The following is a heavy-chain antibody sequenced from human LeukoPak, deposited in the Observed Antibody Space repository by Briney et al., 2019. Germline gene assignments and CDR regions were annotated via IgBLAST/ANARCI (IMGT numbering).Heavy chain of an antibody. CDR1: LLTSNTYS. J-gene: IGHJ4*02. D-gene: IGHD6-19*01. V-gene: IGHV3-21*01. CDR2: IGSTSSYI. Sequence: GGSLRLSCAVSLLTSNTYSMNWVGQAPGKGLEWVSCIGSTSSYIYYADSVKGRFTISRDNAKNSLYLQMNSLRVEDTAVYYCARGARSGWYGRDNWGQGTLVTVSS. CDR3: ARGARSGWYGRDN.